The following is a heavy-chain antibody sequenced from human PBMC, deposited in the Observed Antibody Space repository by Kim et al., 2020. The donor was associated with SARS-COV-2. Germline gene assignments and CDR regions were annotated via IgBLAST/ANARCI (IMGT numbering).Heavy chain of an antibody. V-gene: IGHV4-59*13. J-gene: IGHJ4*02. CDR2: IYYSGST. D-gene: IGHD1-26*01. Sequence: SETLSLTCTVSGGSISNYYWSWIRQPPGKGLEWIGHIYYSGSTNYNPSLKSRVTISVDTSKNQFSLKLSSVTAADTAVYYCARSGSYGSPGDGYWGQGTLVTVSS. CDR1: GGSISNYY. CDR3: ARSGSYGSPGDGY.